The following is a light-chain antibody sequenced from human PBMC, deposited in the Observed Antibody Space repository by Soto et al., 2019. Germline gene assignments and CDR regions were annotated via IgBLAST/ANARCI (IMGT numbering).Light chain of an antibody. CDR1: SSDVGDYNY. CDR3: SSYTSSSTVV. Sequence: QSVLTQPASVSGSPGQSITISCTGTSSDVGDYNYVSWYQQHPGKAPKLMIFDVSNRPSGVSNRFSGSKSGKTASLTISGLQAEDEADYYCSSYTSSSTVVFGGGTKVTVL. V-gene: IGLV2-14*01. J-gene: IGLJ2*01. CDR2: DVS.